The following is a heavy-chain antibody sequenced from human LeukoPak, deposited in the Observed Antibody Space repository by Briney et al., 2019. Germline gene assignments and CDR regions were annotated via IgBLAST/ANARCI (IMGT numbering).Heavy chain of an antibody. CDR2: IYHSGST. CDR1: GGSISSGGYS. V-gene: IGHV4-30-2*01. CDR3: AREYYDSSGYSSDY. J-gene: IGHJ4*02. D-gene: IGHD3-22*01. Sequence: SQTLSLNCAVSGGSISSGGYSWRWLRQPPGKGLEWIAYIYHSGSTYYNPSLKSRVTISVDRSKNQFSLKLSSVTAADTAVYYCAREYYDSSGYSSDYWGQGTLVTVSS.